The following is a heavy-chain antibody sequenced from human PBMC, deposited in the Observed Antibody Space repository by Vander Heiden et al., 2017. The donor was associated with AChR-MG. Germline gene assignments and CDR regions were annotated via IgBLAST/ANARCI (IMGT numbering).Heavy chain of an antibody. Sequence: QVQLQESGPGLVKPSPTLSLTCTVAGGSISSGDYCWSRVRQPPGKGLEWIGYIYYSGSTYYNPSLKSRVTISVDTSKNQFSLKLSSVTAADTAVYYCARSRGADIVLDYWGQGTLVTVSS. V-gene: IGHV4-30-4*01. J-gene: IGHJ4*02. D-gene: IGHD2-15*01. CDR3: ARSRGADIVLDY. CDR2: IYYSGST. CDR1: GGSISSGDYC.